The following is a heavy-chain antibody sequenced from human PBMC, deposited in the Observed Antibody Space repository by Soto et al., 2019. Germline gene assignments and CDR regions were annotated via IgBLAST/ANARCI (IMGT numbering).Heavy chain of an antibody. CDR3: ARGQSGYYYYMDV. V-gene: IGHV3-11*01. D-gene: IGHD6-25*01. CDR2: ISSSGSTI. Sequence: GGSLRLSCAASGFTFSDYYMSWVRQAPGKGLEWVSYISSSGSTIYYADSVKGRFTISRDNAKNSLYLQMNSLRAEDTAVYYWARGQSGYYYYMDVWGKGTTVTVSS. J-gene: IGHJ6*03. CDR1: GFTFSDYY.